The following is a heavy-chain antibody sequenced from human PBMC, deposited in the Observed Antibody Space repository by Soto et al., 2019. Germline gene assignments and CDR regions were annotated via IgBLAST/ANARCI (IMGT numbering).Heavy chain of an antibody. J-gene: IGHJ6*02. CDR1: GFTFKNYD. V-gene: IGHV3-30*18. D-gene: IGHD4-17*01. CDR2: ISHDGSNK. CDR3: AKGGAPAMDV. Sequence: QVQLVESGGGVVQPGTSLRLSCAASGFTFKNYDMYWVRQAPGKGLEWMVVISHDGSNKYYADSVKGRFTISRDNSKNTLYLQMISVRAEDTAMYYCAKGGAPAMDVWGQGTTVTVSS.